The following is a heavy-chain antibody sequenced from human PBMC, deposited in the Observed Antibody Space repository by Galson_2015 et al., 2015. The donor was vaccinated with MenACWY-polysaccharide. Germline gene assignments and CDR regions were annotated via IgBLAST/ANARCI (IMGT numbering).Heavy chain of an antibody. V-gene: IGHV1-69*13. CDR3: ARGELTVTTGAH. D-gene: IGHD4-17*01. J-gene: IGHJ4*02. CDR2: IIPIFGTV. Sequence: SVKVSCKASGGAFSSYAISWVRQAPGQGLEWMGGIIPIFGTVNYAQKFQGRVTITADESTSTAYMELSSLRSEDTAVYYCARGELTVTTGAHWGQGTLVTVSS. CDR1: GGAFSSYA.